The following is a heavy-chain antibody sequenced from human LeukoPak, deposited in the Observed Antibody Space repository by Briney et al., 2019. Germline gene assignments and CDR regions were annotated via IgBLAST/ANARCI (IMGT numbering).Heavy chain of an antibody. CDR2: IYSGGST. D-gene: IGHD4-17*01. CDR3: ARSLGEVFDY. J-gene: IGHJ4*02. V-gene: IGHV3-53*01. Sequence: GGSLRLSCAASGFTVSSNYMSWARQAPGKGLEWVSVIYSGGSTYYADSVKGRFTISRDNSKNALYLQMNSLRAEDTAVYYCARSLGEVFDYWGQGTLVTVSS. CDR1: GFTVSSNY.